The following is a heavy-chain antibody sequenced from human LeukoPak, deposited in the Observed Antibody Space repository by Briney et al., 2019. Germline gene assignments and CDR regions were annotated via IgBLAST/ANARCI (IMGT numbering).Heavy chain of an antibody. D-gene: IGHD4-23*01. CDR1: GFILGDYG. CDR3: ARGYGIFGGNYLYSDI. V-gene: IGHV3-33*01. J-gene: IGHJ4*02. CDR2: IWYDGTKK. Sequence: GRSLRLSCVASGFILGDYGMHWVRQAPGEGLEWLSVIWYDGTKKYYADSVKGRFTISRDNYKNTLYLQVDILRDEDTAVYYCARGYGIFGGNYLYSDIWGQGTPVTVST.